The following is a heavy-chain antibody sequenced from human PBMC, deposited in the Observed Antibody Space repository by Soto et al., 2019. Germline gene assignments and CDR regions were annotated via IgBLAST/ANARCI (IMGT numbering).Heavy chain of an antibody. V-gene: IGHV3-23*01. CDR2: ISGNGDTT. J-gene: IGHJ4*02. Sequence: EIQLLDSGGDSVHPGGSLRLSCGASGFTFSNYVMGWVRQAPGKGLEWVSGISGNGDTTDYADSVKGRFTISRXXXXXXXXXQMNRLRAEDTALYYCVKGGLIRRFDSWGQGTLVTVSS. CDR3: VKGGLIRRFDS. D-gene: IGHD3-16*01. CDR1: GFTFSNYV.